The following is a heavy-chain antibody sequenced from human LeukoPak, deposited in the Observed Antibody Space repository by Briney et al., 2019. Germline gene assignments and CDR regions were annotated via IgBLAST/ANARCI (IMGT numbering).Heavy chain of an antibody. V-gene: IGHV3-7*01. CDR3: AREGAYDSSFAF. Sequence: PGGSLRLSCAASGFTFSSNWMSWVRQAPGKRLEWVANIKQDGSEKYYVDSVKGRFTISRDNAKNSLYLQMNSLRADDTAVYHCAREGAYDSSFAFWGQGTLVTVSS. CDR1: GFTFSSNW. CDR2: IKQDGSEK. J-gene: IGHJ4*02. D-gene: IGHD5-12*01.